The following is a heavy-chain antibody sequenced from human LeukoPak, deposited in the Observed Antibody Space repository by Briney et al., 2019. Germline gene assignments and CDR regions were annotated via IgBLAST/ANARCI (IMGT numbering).Heavy chain of an antibody. CDR1: GASISSSRSF. CDR2: IFSVGNT. J-gene: IGHJ4*02. V-gene: IGHV4-39*01. Sequence: SETLSLTCNVSGASISSSRSFWGWIRQPPGKGLEWIVSIFSVGNTYYNPSLKSRVSISIDTLKNQFSLRLSSVTAADTAIYFCARPQLGSSAGNVDHWGQGILVTVSS. D-gene: IGHD2-15*01. CDR3: ARPQLGSSAGNVDH.